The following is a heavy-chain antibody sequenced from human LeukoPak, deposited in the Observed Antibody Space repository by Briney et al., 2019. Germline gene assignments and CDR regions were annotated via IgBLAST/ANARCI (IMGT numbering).Heavy chain of an antibody. Sequence: SETLSLTCTVSGGSISSYYWSWIRQPPGKGLEWIGYIYYSGSTNHNPSLKSRVSMSVDTSKNQFSLKLSSVTAADTAVYYCARGYRGYPNWFDHWGQGTLVTVSS. CDR2: IYYSGST. CDR1: GGSISSYY. D-gene: IGHD4-11*01. J-gene: IGHJ5*02. CDR3: ARGYRGYPNWFDH. V-gene: IGHV4-59*12.